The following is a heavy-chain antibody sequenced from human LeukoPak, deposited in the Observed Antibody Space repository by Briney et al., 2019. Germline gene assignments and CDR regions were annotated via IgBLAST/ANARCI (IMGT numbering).Heavy chain of an antibody. D-gene: IGHD6-19*01. J-gene: IGHJ4*02. CDR3: AKDSPPYSSGWPHYFDY. V-gene: IGHV3-21*01. Sequence: GGSLRLSCAASAFSLNAYNMNWVRQAPGKGLEWVSSISYTGTYIYYADSVKGRFTISRDNSKNTLYLQMNSLRAEDTAVYYCAKDSPPYSSGWPHYFDYWGQGTLVTVSS. CDR1: AFSLNAYN. CDR2: ISYTGTYI.